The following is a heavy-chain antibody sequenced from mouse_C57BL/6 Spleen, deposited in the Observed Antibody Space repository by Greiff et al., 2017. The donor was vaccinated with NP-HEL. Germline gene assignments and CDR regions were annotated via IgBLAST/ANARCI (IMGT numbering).Heavy chain of an antibody. J-gene: IGHJ4*01. CDR2: IRLKSDNYAT. CDR3: TGGYGYDAMDY. V-gene: IGHV6-3*01. Sequence: EVMLVESGGGLVQPGGSMKLSCVASGFTFSNYWMNWVRQSPEKGLEWVAQIRLKSDNYATHYAESVKGRFTISRDDSKSSVYLQMNNLRAEDTGIYYCTGGYGYDAMDYWGQGTSVTVSS. D-gene: IGHD2-2*01. CDR1: GFTFSNYW.